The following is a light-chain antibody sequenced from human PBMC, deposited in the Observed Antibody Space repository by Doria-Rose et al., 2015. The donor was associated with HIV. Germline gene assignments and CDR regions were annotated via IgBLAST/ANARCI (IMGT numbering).Light chain of an antibody. CDR2: DGT. V-gene: IGKV3-20*01. CDR3: HQYGTSWT. Sequence: TQSPGTLSLSPGERATLSCRASQSFSSTYLAWYQQKPGQAPSLLIYDGTTRATGIPDRFSASGSGTDFTLAINRLEPEDFALYYCHQYGTSWTFGQGTKVEI. CDR1: QSFSSTY. J-gene: IGKJ1*01.